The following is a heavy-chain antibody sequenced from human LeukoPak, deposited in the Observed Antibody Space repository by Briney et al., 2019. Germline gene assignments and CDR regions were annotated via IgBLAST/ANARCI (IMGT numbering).Heavy chain of an antibody. D-gene: IGHD6-6*01. CDR1: GYSFTSYW. CDR3: ARRAFTSSSFSYYYYVDV. Sequence: GESLKISCQGSGYSFTSYWIGWVRQMPGKGLEWMGIIYPADSDTRYNPSFQGQVTISADISIRTAYLQWSSLRASDTAVYYCARRAFTSSSFSYYYYVDVWGKGTTVTVPS. CDR2: IYPADSDT. J-gene: IGHJ6*03. V-gene: IGHV5-51*01.